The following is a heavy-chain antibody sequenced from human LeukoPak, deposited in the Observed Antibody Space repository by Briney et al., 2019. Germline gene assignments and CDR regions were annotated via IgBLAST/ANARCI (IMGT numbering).Heavy chain of an antibody. CDR1: GYTFTGYY. Sequence: ASVKVSCKASGYTFTGYYMHWVRQAPGQGLEWMGWINPNSGGTNYAQKFQGRVTMTRDTSISTAYMELSRLRSDDTAVYYCATDYYDSSGHYMGIDYWGQGTLVTVSS. D-gene: IGHD3-22*01. CDR2: INPNSGGT. CDR3: ATDYYDSSGHYMGIDY. J-gene: IGHJ4*02. V-gene: IGHV1-2*02.